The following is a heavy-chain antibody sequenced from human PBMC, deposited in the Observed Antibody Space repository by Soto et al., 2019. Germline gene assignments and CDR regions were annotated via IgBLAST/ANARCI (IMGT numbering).Heavy chain of an antibody. V-gene: IGHV4-39*01. CDR1: GGSISSSSYY. CDR3: ARHIHYCSGGSCLYFFDY. CDR2: IYYSGST. Sequence: QLQLQESGPGLVKPSETLSLTCTVSGGSISSSSYYWGWIRQPPGKGLEWIGSIYYSGSTYYNPSLKSRVTISVDTSKNQFSLKLSSVTAADTAVYYCARHIHYCSGGSCLYFFDYWGQGTLVTVSS. D-gene: IGHD2-15*01. J-gene: IGHJ4*02.